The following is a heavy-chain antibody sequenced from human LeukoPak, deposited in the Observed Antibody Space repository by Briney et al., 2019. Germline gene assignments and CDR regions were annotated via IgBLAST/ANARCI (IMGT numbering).Heavy chain of an antibody. D-gene: IGHD6-6*01. CDR2: INHSGST. Sequence: SETLSLTCAVYGGSFSGYYWSWIRQPPGKGLEWIGEINHSGSTNYNPSLKSRVTISVDTSKNQFSLKLSSVTAADTAVYYCARTEEYSSSSSLDAFDIWGQGTMVTVSS. V-gene: IGHV4-34*01. CDR3: ARTEEYSSSSSLDAFDI. J-gene: IGHJ3*02. CDR1: GGSFSGYY.